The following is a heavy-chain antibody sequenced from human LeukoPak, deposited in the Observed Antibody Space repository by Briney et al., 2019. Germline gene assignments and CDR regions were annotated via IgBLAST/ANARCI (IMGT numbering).Heavy chain of an antibody. V-gene: IGHV4-59*01. D-gene: IGHD3-10*01. J-gene: IGHJ5*02. CDR3: AREVTMVRGVLHNWFDP. CDR1: GDSISSYY. CDR2: IYYSGST. Sequence: SETLSLTCTVSGDSISSYYWSWIRQPPGKGLEWIGYIYYSGSTNYNPSLKSRVTISVDTSKNQFSLKPSSVTAADTAVYYCAREVTMVRGVLHNWFDPWGQGTLVTVSS.